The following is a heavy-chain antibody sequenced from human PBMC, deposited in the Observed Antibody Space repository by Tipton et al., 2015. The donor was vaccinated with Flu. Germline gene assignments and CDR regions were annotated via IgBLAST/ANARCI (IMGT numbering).Heavy chain of an antibody. J-gene: IGHJ6*02. CDR3: ARGHTAMVGSLYYYGMDV. CDR1: GGSFSGYY. D-gene: IGHD5-18*01. Sequence: TLSLTCAVYGGSFSGYYWSWIRQPPGKGPEWIGEINHSGSTNYNPSLKSRVTISVDTSKNQFSLKLSSVTAADTAVYYCARGHTAMVGSLYYYGMDVWGQGTTVTVSS. CDR2: INHSGST. V-gene: IGHV4-34*01.